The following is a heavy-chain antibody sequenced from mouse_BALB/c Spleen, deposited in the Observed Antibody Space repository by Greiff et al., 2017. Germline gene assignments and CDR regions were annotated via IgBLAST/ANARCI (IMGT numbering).Heavy chain of an antibody. CDR3: ARAPGSYYAMDY. CDR2: ILPGSGST. CDR1: GYTFSSYW. D-gene: IGHD1-1*02. Sequence: QVQLQQSGAELMKPGASVKISCKATGYTFSSYWIEWVKQRPGHGLEWIGEILPGSGSTNYNEKFKGKATFTADTSSNTAYMQLSSLTSEDSAVYYCARAPGSYYAMDYWGQGTSVTVSS. J-gene: IGHJ4*01. V-gene: IGHV1-9*01.